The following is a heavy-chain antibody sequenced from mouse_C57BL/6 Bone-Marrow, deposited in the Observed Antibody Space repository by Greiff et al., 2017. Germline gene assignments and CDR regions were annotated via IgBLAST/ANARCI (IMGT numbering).Heavy chain of an antibody. Sequence: EVKLVESGGDLVKPGGSLKLSCAASGFTFSSYGMSWVRQTPDKRLEWVATISSGGSYTYYPDSVKGRFTISRDNAKNTLYLQMSSLKSEDTAMYYCARHAAYWGQGTLVTVSA. CDR1: GFTFSSYG. V-gene: IGHV5-6*01. CDR2: ISSGGSYT. J-gene: IGHJ3*01. CDR3: ARHAAY.